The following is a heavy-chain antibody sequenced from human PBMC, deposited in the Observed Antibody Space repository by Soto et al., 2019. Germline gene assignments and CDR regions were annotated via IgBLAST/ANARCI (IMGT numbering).Heavy chain of an antibody. V-gene: IGHV1-2*04. CDR3: ARGTYYDFWSGPRHYYYGMDV. J-gene: IGHJ6*02. CDR1: GYTFTGYY. CDR2: INPNSGGT. D-gene: IGHD3-3*01. Sequence: EASVKVSCKASGYTFTGYYMHWVRQAPGQGLEWMGWINPNSGGTNYAQKFQGWVTMTRDTSISTAYMELSRLRSDDTAVYYCARGTYYDFWSGPRHYYYGMDVWGQGTTVTVSS.